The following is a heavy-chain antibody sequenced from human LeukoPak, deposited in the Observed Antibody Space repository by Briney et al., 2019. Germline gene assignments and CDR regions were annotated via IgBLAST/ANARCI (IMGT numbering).Heavy chain of an antibody. CDR1: VYTLTELS. J-gene: IGHJ4*02. CDR3: ATDPRLIEQWLAFDY. Sequence: ASVTVSCTVSVYTLTELSMHWVRQAPGKGLEWMGGFDPEDGETIYAQKFQGRVTMTEDTSTDTAYMELSSLRSEDTAVYYCATDPRLIEQWLAFDYWGQGTLVTVSS. CDR2: FDPEDGET. V-gene: IGHV1-24*01. D-gene: IGHD6-19*01.